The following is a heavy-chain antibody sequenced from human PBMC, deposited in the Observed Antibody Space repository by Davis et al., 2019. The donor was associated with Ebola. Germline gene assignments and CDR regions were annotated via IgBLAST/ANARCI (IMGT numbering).Heavy chain of an antibody. Sequence: AASVKVSCKASGYTFTSYTISWVRQAPGQGLEWMGWISAYNGNTNYAQKVRGRATMTTDTSTSTAYMELSSLRSEDTSVYYCARDRGGDYSFDYWGQGTLVTVSS. J-gene: IGHJ4*02. CDR1: GYTFTSYT. CDR2: ISAYNGNT. CDR3: ARDRGGDYSFDY. D-gene: IGHD3-10*01. V-gene: IGHV1-18*01.